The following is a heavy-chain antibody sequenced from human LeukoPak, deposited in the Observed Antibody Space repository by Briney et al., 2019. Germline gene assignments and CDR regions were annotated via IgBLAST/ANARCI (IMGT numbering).Heavy chain of an antibody. CDR2: ISTGSSTI. D-gene: IGHD5-18*01. J-gene: IGHJ4*02. CDR3: ARVAEIQLWLRSAFDY. Sequence: PGGSLRLSCAASGFTFSTYSMNWVRQAPGKGLEWVSFISTGSSTIFYADSVKGRFTISRDNAKNSLYLQMNRLRDEDTAVYYCARVAEIQLWLRSAFDYWGQGTLVTVSS. V-gene: IGHV3-48*02. CDR1: GFTFSTYS.